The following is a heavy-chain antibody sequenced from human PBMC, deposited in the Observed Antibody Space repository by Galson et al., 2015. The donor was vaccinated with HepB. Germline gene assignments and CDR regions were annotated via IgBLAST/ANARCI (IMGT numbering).Heavy chain of an antibody. Sequence: SLRLSCAASGFTVSSNYMSWVRQAPGKGLEWVSVIYSGGSTYCADSVKGRFTISRDNSKNTLYLQVNSLRAEDTAVYYCARDGYSSSWYVRYFDLWGRGTLVTVSS. CDR1: GFTVSSNY. V-gene: IGHV3-66*01. J-gene: IGHJ2*01. CDR2: IYSGGST. CDR3: ARDGYSSSWYVRYFDL. D-gene: IGHD6-13*01.